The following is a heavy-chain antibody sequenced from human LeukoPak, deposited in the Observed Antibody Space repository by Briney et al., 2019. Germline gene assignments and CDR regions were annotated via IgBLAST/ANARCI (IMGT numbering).Heavy chain of an antibody. J-gene: IGHJ4*02. D-gene: IGHD3-22*01. Sequence: SETLSLTCAVYGGSFSGYYWSWIRQPPGKGLEWIGYIYYSGSTNYNPSLKSRVTISVDTSKNQFSLKLSSVTAADTAVYYCARVSYDSRGYYFDYWGQGTLVTVSS. V-gene: IGHV4-59*01. CDR3: ARVSYDSRGYYFDY. CDR2: IYYSGST. CDR1: GGSFSGYY.